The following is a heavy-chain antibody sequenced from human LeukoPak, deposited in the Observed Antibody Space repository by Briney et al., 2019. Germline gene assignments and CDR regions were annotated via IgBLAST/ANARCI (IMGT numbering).Heavy chain of an antibody. CDR1: GFTFSSYW. V-gene: IGHV3-7*01. CDR2: IKQDGSEK. CDR3: ASVDVGTYFDN. J-gene: IGHJ4*02. D-gene: IGHD1-26*01. Sequence: GGSLRLSCAASGFTFSSYWMSWVRQAPGKGLEWVANIKQDGSEKYYVDSVKGRFTISRDNSKNAVYLQMDSLRAEDTAVYYCASVDVGTYFDNWGQGTLVTVSS.